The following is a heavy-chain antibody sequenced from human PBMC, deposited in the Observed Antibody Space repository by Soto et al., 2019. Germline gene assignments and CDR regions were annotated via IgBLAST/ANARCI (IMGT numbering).Heavy chain of an antibody. J-gene: IGHJ6*02. CDR3: ARRGGGRYYGMDV. CDR1: GGSISSSSYY. D-gene: IGHD2-15*01. CDR2: IYYSGST. Sequence: SETLSLTXTVSGGSISSSSYYWGWIRQPPGKGLEWIGSIYYSGSTYYNPSLKSRVTISVDTSKNQFSLKLSSVTAADTAVYYCARRGGGRYYGMDVWGQGTTVTVSS. V-gene: IGHV4-39*01.